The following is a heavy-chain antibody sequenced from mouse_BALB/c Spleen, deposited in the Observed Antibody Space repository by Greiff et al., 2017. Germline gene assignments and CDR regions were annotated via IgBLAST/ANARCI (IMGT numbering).Heavy chain of an antibody. D-gene: IGHD2-3*01. Sequence: EVQLQQSGPGLVKPSQSLSLTCSVTGYSITSGYYWNWIRQFPGNKLEWMGYISYDGSNNYNPSLKNRISITRDTSKNQFFLKLNSVTTEDTATYYCARESISDGYYWYFDVWGAGTTVTVSS. CDR2: ISYDGSN. J-gene: IGHJ1*01. CDR3: ARESISDGYYWYFDV. V-gene: IGHV3-6*02. CDR1: GYSITSGYY.